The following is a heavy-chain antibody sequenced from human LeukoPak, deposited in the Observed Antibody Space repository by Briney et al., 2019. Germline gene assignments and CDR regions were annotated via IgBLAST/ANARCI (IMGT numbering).Heavy chain of an antibody. D-gene: IGHD2-2*01. J-gene: IGHJ6*03. CDR2: ISSSSTYI. V-gene: IGHV3-21*01. Sequence: PGGSLSRYCAASGFTFSSYSMNWVRQAPGKGLEWVSFISSSSTYIYYAVSGKGRFTIARDNANNSLYLQMNSLRAEDTAVYYCARDLEADCSSTSCAYYYYYYMDVWGKGTTVTVSS. CDR3: ARDLEADCSSTSCAYYYYYYMDV. CDR1: GFTFSSYS.